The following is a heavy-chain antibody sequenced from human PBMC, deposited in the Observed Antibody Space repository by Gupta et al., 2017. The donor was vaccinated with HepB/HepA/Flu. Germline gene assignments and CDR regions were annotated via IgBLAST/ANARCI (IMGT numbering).Heavy chain of an antibody. CDR1: GFTFNDYA. D-gene: IGHD3-3*01. CDR3: TKLAVRFCSGGKCDRDI. V-gene: IGHV3-23*01. CDR2: TSGSGGTS. Sequence: QPGGSLRLSCAASGFTFNDYAMAWVRQAPGKGLDWVSTTSGSGGTSNYADSVKGRFTISRGFSRDNAKNTLYLQMNSLRPEDTALYFCTKLAVRFCSGGKCDRDIWDQGTLPTVSS. J-gene: IGHJ3*02.